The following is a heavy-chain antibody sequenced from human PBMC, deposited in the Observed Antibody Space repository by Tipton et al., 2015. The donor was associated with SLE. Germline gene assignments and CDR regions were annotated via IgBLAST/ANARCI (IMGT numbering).Heavy chain of an antibody. D-gene: IGHD5-24*01. J-gene: IGHJ6*02. CDR3: ARGLRDGYNYHYYYGMDV. Sequence: TLSLTCAVYGGSFSGYYWNWIRQPPGKGLEWIGEINHSGSTNYNPSLKSRVTISVDKSKNQFSLKLSSVTAADTAVYYCARGLRDGYNYHYYYGMDVWGQGTTVTVSS. CDR2: INHSGST. CDR1: GGSFSGYY. V-gene: IGHV4-34*01.